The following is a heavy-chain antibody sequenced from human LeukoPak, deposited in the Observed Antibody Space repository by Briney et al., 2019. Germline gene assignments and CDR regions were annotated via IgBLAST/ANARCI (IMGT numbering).Heavy chain of an antibody. Sequence: GASVKVSCKVSGYTLTELSMHWVRQAPGKGLEWMGGFDPEDGETIYAQKFQGRVTMTEDTSTDTVYMELSSLRSEDTAVYYCATDGIAVAGTYNYYYYGMDVWGQGTTVTVSS. J-gene: IGHJ6*02. CDR1: GYTLTELS. CDR2: FDPEDGET. CDR3: ATDGIAVAGTYNYYYYGMDV. V-gene: IGHV1-24*01. D-gene: IGHD6-19*01.